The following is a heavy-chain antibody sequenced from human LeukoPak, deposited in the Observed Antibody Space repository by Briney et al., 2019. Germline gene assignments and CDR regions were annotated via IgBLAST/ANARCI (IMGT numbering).Heavy chain of an antibody. J-gene: IGHJ4*02. CDR2: IIPIFGTA. D-gene: IGHD3-10*01. Sequence: GASVKVSCKASGGTFSSYAICWVRQAPGQGLEWMGGIIPIFGTANYAQKFQGRVTITADKSTSTAYMELSSLRSEDTAVYYCARVPGSGSYYGDPYFDCWGQGTLVTVSS. V-gene: IGHV1-69*06. CDR1: GGTFSSYA. CDR3: ARVPGSGSYYGDPYFDC.